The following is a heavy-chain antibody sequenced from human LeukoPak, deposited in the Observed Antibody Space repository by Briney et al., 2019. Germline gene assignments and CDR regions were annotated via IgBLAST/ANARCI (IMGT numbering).Heavy chain of an antibody. CDR1: GFTFSSNA. CDR2: ISGSGGST. J-gene: IGHJ4*02. D-gene: IGHD6-19*01. Sequence: GGSLRLSCAASGFTFSSNAMSWVRQAPGKGLEWVSAISGSGGSTYYADSVKGRFTISRDNSKNTLYLQMNSLRAEDTAVYYCARDRNPVGHWSSGDYWGQGTLVTVSS. V-gene: IGHV3-23*01. CDR3: ARDRNPVGHWSSGDY.